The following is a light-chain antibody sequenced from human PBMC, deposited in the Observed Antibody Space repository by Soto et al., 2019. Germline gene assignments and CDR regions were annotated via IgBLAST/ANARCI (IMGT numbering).Light chain of an antibody. CDR2: AAS. CDR3: QQSYSTPFT. CDR1: QSISSY. J-gene: IGKJ1*01. V-gene: IGKV1-39*01. Sequence: DIHMTQSPSSLSASIGDRVTITLRASQSISSYLNWYQQKPGKAPKLLIYAASSLQSGVPSRFSGSGSGTDFTLTISSLQPEDFATYYCQQSYSTPFTFGQGTKV.